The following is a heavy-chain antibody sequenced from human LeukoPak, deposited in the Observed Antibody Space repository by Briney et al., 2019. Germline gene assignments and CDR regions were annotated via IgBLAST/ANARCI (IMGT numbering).Heavy chain of an antibody. CDR1: GFTFSSYA. CDR3: AKDQLVGMVRGVLFG. Sequence: PGGSLRLSCAASGFTFSSYAMSWVRQAPGKGLEWVSAISGSGGSTYYADSVKGRFTISRDNSKNTLYLQMNSLRAEDTAVYYCAKDQLVGMVRGVLFGWGQGTLVTVSS. J-gene: IGHJ4*02. D-gene: IGHD3-10*01. CDR2: ISGSGGST. V-gene: IGHV3-23*01.